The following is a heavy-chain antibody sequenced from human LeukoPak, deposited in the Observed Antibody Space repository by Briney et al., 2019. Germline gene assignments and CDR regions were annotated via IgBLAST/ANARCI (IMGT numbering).Heavy chain of an antibody. CDR3: ARDYAGSPDY. CDR2: INGDGSTT. CDR1: GFTFGTYW. D-gene: IGHD3-10*01. V-gene: IGHV3-74*03. Sequence: GGSLRLSCAASGFTFGTYWINWVRQGPGKGLVWVALINGDGSTTTHADSVKGRFTISRDNAKNTVYLQMNSLRDEDTAVYYCARDYAGSPDYWGQGTLVTVSS. J-gene: IGHJ4*02.